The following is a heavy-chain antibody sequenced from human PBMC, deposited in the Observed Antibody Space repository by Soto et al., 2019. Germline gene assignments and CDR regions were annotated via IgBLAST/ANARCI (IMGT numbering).Heavy chain of an antibody. CDR1: GFTFSSYS. J-gene: IGHJ3*02. CDR2: ISSSSSTI. CDR3: ARDPYYYDSSGYFGDAFDI. Sequence: GGSLRLSCAASGFTFSSYSMNWVRQAPGKGLEWVSYISSSSSTIYYADSVKGRFTISRDNDKNSLYLQMNSLRDEDTAVYYCARDPYYYDSSGYFGDAFDIWGQGTMVTVSS. V-gene: IGHV3-48*02. D-gene: IGHD3-22*01.